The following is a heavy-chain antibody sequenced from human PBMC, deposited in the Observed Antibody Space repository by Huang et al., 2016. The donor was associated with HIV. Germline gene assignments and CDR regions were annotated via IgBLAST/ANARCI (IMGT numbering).Heavy chain of an antibody. CDR1: GFSLDSFN. J-gene: IGHJ4*02. D-gene: IGHD6-13*01. Sequence: EVQLVDSGGGLVKPGGSLRLSCAASGFSLDSFNMFWVRQTPAKGCQWVASISPSSSFIEYADSVKGRFSISRDNAKNSLYLQMNSLRGEDTAVYYCVKDRGQQLSPFDSWGQGTLVTVSS. V-gene: IGHV3-21*01. CDR2: ISPSSSFI. CDR3: VKDRGQQLSPFDS.